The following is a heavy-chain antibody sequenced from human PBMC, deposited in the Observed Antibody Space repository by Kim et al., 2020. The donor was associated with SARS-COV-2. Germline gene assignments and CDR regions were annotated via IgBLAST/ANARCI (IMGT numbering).Heavy chain of an antibody. CDR2: IYSGGST. V-gene: IGHV3-66*01. CDR1: GFTVSSNY. J-gene: IGHJ6*02. CDR3: ARDFSPPHYYYYGMDV. Sequence: GGSLRLSCAASGFTVSSNYMSWVRQAPGKGLEWVSVIYSGGSTYYADSVKGRFTISRDNSKNTLYLQMNSLRAEDTAVYYCARDFSPPHYYYYGMDVWGQATTVTVSS.